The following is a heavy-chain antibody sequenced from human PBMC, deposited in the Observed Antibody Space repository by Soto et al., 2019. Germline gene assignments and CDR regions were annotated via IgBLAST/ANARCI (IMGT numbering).Heavy chain of an antibody. V-gene: IGHV3-66*01. CDR3: ARDSSLGYSYGYKNFAY. J-gene: IGHJ4*02. CDR1: GFTVSSNY. Sequence: GGSLRLSCAASGFTVSSNYMSWVRQAPGKGLEWVSVIYSGGSTYYADSVKGRFTISRDNSKNTLYLQMNSLRAEDTAVYYCARDSSLGYSYGYKNFAYWGQGTLVTVSS. D-gene: IGHD5-18*01. CDR2: IYSGGST.